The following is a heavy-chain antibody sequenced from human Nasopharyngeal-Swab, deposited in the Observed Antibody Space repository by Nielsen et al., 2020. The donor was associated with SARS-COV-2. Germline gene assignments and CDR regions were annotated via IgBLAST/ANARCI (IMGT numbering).Heavy chain of an antibody. CDR1: GGSISSDY. J-gene: IGHJ3*02. CDR2: IYYSGST. D-gene: IGHD1-26*01. Sequence: GSLRLSCTVAGGSISSDYWSWIRQPPGKGLEWIGYIYYSGSTNYNPSLKSRVTISVDTSKNQFSLKLSSVTAADTAVYYCARGWDDAFDIWGQGTMVTVSS. CDR3: ARGWDDAFDI. V-gene: IGHV4-59*01.